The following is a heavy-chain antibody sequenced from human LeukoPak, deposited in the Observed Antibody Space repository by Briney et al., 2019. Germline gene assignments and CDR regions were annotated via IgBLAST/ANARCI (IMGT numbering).Heavy chain of an antibody. J-gene: IGHJ4*02. CDR1: GGSISSYY. Sequence: NSSETLSLTCTVSGGSISSYYWSWIRQPAGKGLEWIGRIYTSGDTHYNPSLKSRVTMAVDTSKNQFSLKLSSVTAAATAVYYCARTSSTPVYYWGEGTLVTVSS. D-gene: IGHD2-2*01. V-gene: IGHV4-4*07. CDR2: IYTSGDT. CDR3: ARTSSTPVYY.